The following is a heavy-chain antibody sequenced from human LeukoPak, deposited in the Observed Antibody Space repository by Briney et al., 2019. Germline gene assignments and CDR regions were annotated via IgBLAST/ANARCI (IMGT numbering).Heavy chain of an antibody. CDR1: GFTFNSYA. CDR3: TPGPCSGPTCYAAEGY. J-gene: IGHJ4*02. D-gene: IGHD2-2*01. V-gene: IGHV3-23*01. Sequence: GGSLRLSCAASGFTFNSYALRWARQAPGKGLEWVSAISGSGGSTYYADSVKGRFTISRDNSKNTLYLQMNSLRAEDTAVSICTPGPCSGPTCYAAEGYWGQGTLVTVSS. CDR2: ISGSGGST.